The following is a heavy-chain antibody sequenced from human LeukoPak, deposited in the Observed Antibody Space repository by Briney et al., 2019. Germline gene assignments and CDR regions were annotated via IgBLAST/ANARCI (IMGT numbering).Heavy chain of an antibody. CDR3: ARDGAPDAFDI. CDR2: ISSSSSTI. CDR1: GFTFSSYS. D-gene: IGHD3-16*01. J-gene: IGHJ3*02. V-gene: IGHV3-48*01. Sequence: PGGSLRLSCAASGFTFSSYSMNWVRQAPGQGLEWVSYISSSSSTIYYADSVKGRFTISRDNAKSSLYLQMNSLRAEDSAVYYCARDGAPDAFDIWGQGTMVTVSS.